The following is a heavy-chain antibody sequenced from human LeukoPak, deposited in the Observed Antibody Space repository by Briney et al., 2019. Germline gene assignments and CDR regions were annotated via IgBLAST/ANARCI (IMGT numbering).Heavy chain of an antibody. CDR3: AKTGPIAARPSFDY. V-gene: IGHV3-30-3*02. J-gene: IGHJ4*02. D-gene: IGHD6-6*01. CDR2: ISYDGNTE. CDR1: GFIFNSYA. Sequence: PGRSLRLSCAASGFIFNSYAMHWVRQAPGKGLEWVAVISYDGNTEYYADSVKGRFTISRDNSKNTLYLQMNSLRAEDTAVYYCAKTGPIAARPSFDYWGQGTLVTVSS.